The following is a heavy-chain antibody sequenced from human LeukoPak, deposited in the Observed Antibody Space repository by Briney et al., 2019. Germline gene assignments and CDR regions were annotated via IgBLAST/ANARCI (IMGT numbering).Heavy chain of an antibody. CDR1: GGSISSYY. V-gene: IGHV4-59*08. Sequence: SETLSLTCTVSGGSISSYYWSWIRQPPGKGLEWIGYIYYSGSTNYNPSLKGRVTISVDTSKNQFSLKLSSVTAADTAVYYCARLGYSYVFDYWGQGTLVTVSS. J-gene: IGHJ4*02. CDR3: ARLGYSYVFDY. CDR2: IYYSGST. D-gene: IGHD5-18*01.